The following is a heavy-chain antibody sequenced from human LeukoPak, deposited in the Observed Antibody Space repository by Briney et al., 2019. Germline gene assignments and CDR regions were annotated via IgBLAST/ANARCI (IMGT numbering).Heavy chain of an antibody. V-gene: IGHV1-18*01. CDR1: GYTFTSYG. CDR2: ISAYNGNT. CDR3: ASRSRGRYTFDY. D-gene: IGHD1-26*01. J-gene: IGHJ4*02. Sequence: ASVKVSCKASGYTFTSYGISWVRQAPGQGLEWMGWISAYNGNTNYAQKLQGRVTMTTDTSTSTAYMELRSLRSDDTAVYYCASRSRGRYTFDYWGQGTLVTVSS.